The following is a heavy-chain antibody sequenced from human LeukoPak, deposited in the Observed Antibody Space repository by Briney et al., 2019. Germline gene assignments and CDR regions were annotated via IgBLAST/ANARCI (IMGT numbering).Heavy chain of an antibody. J-gene: IGHJ5*02. D-gene: IGHD6-13*01. Sequence: GASVKLSCKAFGYTFTGYWMHWVRQAPGQGPEWMGVISPSGGSTIYAQKFQGRVTITADESTSTAYMELSSLRSEDTAVYYCARENEGYRIAAAGTIFRAGWFDPWGQGTLVTVSS. CDR2: ISPSGGST. CDR1: GYTFTGYW. V-gene: IGHV1-46*01. CDR3: ARENEGYRIAAAGTIFRAGWFDP.